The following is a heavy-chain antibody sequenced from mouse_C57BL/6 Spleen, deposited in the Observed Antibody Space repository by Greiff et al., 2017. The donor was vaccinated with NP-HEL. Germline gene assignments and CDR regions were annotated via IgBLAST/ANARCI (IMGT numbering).Heavy chain of an antibody. D-gene: IGHD1-1*01. CDR2: ISSGGSYT. V-gene: IGHV5-6*01. Sequence: EVQLQESGGDLVKPGGSLKLSCAASGFTFSSYGMSWVRQTPDKRLEWVATISSGGSYTYYPDSVKGRFTISRDNAKNTLYLQMSSLKSEDTAMYYCARQRDYYGSSYVWFAYWGQGTLVTVSA. CDR3: ARQRDYYGSSYVWFAY. CDR1: GFTFSSYG. J-gene: IGHJ3*01.